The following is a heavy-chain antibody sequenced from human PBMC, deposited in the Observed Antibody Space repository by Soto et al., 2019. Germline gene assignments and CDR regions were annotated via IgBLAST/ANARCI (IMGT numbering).Heavy chain of an antibody. CDR2: IYYSVTT. CDR1: GGSINNYY. V-gene: IGHV4-59*01. Sequence: XATPSLTFTVSGGSINNYYWSWIRQPPGKGLEWIGYIYYSVTTDYNPSLKSRVTISVDTSKNQFSLNLSSLTAADTAVYYCARENLRSRMDVWGQGTTVTVSS. J-gene: IGHJ6*02. D-gene: IGHD5-12*01. CDR3: ARENLRSRMDV.